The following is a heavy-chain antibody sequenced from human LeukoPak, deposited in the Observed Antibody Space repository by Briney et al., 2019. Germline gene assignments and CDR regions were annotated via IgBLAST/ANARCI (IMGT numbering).Heavy chain of an antibody. CDR1: GYSFTNHW. J-gene: IGHJ5*01. CDR3: ARHVAYGSGWYADF. D-gene: IGHD6-19*01. CDR2: IYPGDSDT. Sequence: GESLKISCKGSGYSFTNHWIAWVRQMPGKGLEWMGIIYPGDSDTRYSPSFQGQVTISADKSIVTAYLQWSSLKASDTAMYYCARHVAYGSGWYADFWGQGTLVTVSS. V-gene: IGHV5-51*01.